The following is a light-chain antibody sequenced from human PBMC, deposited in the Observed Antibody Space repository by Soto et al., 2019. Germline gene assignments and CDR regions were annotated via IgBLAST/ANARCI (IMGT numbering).Light chain of an antibody. CDR2: GAS. J-gene: IGKJ1*01. Sequence: EIVLTQSPGTLSLSPGKRATLSCRASQTISSAYLAWYQQRPGQAPRLLIYGASTRATGIPDRFSGRGSGTDFALTISRLEPEDFAVYYCQQYGSSGTFGQGTKVEIK. CDR1: QTISSAY. V-gene: IGKV3-20*01. CDR3: QQYGSSGT.